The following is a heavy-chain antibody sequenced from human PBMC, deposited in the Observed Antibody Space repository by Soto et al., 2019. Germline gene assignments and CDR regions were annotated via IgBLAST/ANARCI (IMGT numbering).Heavy chain of an antibody. V-gene: IGHV3-30-3*01. Sequence: PGGSLRLSCAASGFTFSIYAMHWVRQAPGKGLEWVAVISYDGSNKYYADSVKGRFTISRDNSKNTLYLQMNSLRAEDTAVYYCAGGYCSGGSCYNYYYYGMDVWGQGTTVTVSS. J-gene: IGHJ6*02. CDR1: GFTFSIYA. CDR2: ISYDGSNK. D-gene: IGHD2-15*01. CDR3: AGGYCSGGSCYNYYYYGMDV.